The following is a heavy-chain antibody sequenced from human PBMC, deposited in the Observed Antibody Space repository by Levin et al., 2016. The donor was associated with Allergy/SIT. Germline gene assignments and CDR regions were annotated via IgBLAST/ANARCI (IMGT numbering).Heavy chain of an antibody. CDR3: ARSYYYDSSGSFLY. J-gene: IGHJ4*02. Sequence: VRQMPGKGLEWMGIIYPGDSDTRYSPSFQGQVTISADKSISTAYLQWSSLKASDTAMYYCARSYYYDSSGSFLYWGQGTLVTVSS. V-gene: IGHV5-51*01. D-gene: IGHD3-22*01. CDR2: IYPGDSDT.